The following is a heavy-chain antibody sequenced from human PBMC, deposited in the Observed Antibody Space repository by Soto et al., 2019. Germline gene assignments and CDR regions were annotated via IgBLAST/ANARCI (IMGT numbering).Heavy chain of an antibody. V-gene: IGHV1-58*01. CDR2: IVVGSGNT. CDR3: AAFRDYNVWGSYRALDY. Sequence: QMQLVQSGPEVKKPGTSVKVSCKASGFTFTSSAVQWVRQARGQRLEWIGWIVVGSGNTNYAQKFQERVTITRDMYKSADYVELSSMRSEDTAVYYCAAFRDYNVWGSYRALDYWGQGTLVTVSS. J-gene: IGHJ4*02. CDR1: GFTFTSSA. D-gene: IGHD3-16*02.